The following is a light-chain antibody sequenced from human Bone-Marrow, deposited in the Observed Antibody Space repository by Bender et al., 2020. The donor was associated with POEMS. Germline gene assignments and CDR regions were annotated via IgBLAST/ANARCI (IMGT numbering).Light chain of an antibody. Sequence: QSALTQPASVSGSPGQAITISCTGTSRDVGSYNLVSWYQHHPGRAPKLMIYEGTKRPSGVSSRFSGSKSGNTASLTISGLQADDEADFYCGSYTSTRTYVFGTGTKVTV. J-gene: IGLJ1*01. V-gene: IGLV2-14*02. CDR1: SRDVGSYNL. CDR2: EGT. CDR3: GSYTSTRTYV.